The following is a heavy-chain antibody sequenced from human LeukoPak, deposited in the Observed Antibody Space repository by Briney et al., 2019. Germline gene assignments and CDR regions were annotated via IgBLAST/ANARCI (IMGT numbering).Heavy chain of an antibody. J-gene: IGHJ4*02. Sequence: ASVKVSCKASGYTFTSYGISWVRQAPGQGLEWMGWTSAYNGNTNYAQKLQGRVTMTTDTSTSTAYMELRSLRSDDTAVYYCARVHLAATLYYFDYWGQGTLVTVSS. CDR3: ARVHLAATLYYFDY. CDR1: GYTFTSYG. D-gene: IGHD2-15*01. CDR2: TSAYNGNT. V-gene: IGHV1-18*01.